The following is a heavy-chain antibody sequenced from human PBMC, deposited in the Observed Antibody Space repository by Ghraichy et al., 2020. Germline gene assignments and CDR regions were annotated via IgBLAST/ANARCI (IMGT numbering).Heavy chain of an antibody. CDR2: INRDGSST. D-gene: IGHD5-24*01. Sequence: GESLNISCAASGFSFSSSWMRWVRQAPGKGLVWVSRINRDGSSTNYADSVKGRFTISRDNAKNTLYLEMNSLRAEDTAVYYCARVAQDGYNLLDKWGQGTLVTVSS. J-gene: IGHJ4*02. V-gene: IGHV3-74*01. CDR1: GFSFSSSW. CDR3: ARVAQDGYNLLDK.